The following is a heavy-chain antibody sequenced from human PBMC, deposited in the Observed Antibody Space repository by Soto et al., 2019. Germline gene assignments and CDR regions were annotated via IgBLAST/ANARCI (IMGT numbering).Heavy chain of an antibody. V-gene: IGHV1-69*06. CDR1: GGTFSSYA. Sequence: QVQLVPSGAEVKKPGSSVKVSCKASGGTFSSYAISWVRQAPGQGLEWMGGIIPIFGTANYAQKLQGRVTMTTDTSTSTAYMELRSLRSDDTAVYYCARIGGPTTVVTSDFDYWGQGTLVTVSS. J-gene: IGHJ4*02. CDR2: IIPIFGTA. CDR3: ARIGGPTTVVTSDFDY. D-gene: IGHD4-17*01.